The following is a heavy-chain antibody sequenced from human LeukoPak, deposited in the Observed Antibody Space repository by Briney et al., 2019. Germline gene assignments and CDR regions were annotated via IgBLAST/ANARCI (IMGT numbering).Heavy chain of an antibody. CDR2: IIPIFGTA. D-gene: IGHD6-13*01. CDR3: ARAGGEWSSSQIFNWFDP. Sequence: SVKVSCKASGGTFSSYAISWVRQAPGQGLEWMGRIIPIFGTANYAQKFQGRVTITTDESTSTAYMELSSLRSEDTAVCYCARAGGEWSSSQIFNWFDPWGQGTLVTVSS. V-gene: IGHV1-69*05. CDR1: GGTFSSYA. J-gene: IGHJ5*02.